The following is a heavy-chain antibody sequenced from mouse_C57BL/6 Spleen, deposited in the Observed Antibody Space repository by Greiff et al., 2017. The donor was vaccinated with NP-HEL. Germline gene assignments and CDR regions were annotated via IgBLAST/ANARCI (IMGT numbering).Heavy chain of an antibody. D-gene: IGHD1-1*01. J-gene: IGHJ4*01. CDR3: ARERGGYYYGSSYYAMDY. CDR1: GYSITSGYY. Sequence: DVQLQESGPGLVKPSQSLSLTCSVTGYSITSGYYWNWIRQFPGNKLEWMGYISYDGSNNYNPSLKNRISITRDTSKNQFFLKLNSVTTEDTATYYCARERGGYYYGSSYYAMDYWGQGTSVTVSS. CDR2: ISYDGSN. V-gene: IGHV3-6*01.